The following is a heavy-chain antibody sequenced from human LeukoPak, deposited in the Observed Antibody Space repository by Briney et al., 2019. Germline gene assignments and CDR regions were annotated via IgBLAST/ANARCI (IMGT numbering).Heavy chain of an antibody. Sequence: PETLSLTCTVSGGSISSYYWSWIRQPAGKGLEWIGRIYTSGSTNYNPSLKSRVTMSVDTSKNQFSLKLSSVTAADTAVYYCARVVSSSLYYYYMDVWGKGTTVTVSS. CDR2: IYTSGST. CDR3: ARVVSSSLYYYYMDV. V-gene: IGHV4-4*07. CDR1: GGSISSYY. D-gene: IGHD6-13*01. J-gene: IGHJ6*03.